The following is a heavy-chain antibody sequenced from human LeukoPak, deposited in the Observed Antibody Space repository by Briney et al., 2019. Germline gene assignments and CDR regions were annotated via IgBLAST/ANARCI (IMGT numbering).Heavy chain of an antibody. CDR2: INPNSGGT. D-gene: IGHD3-22*01. Sequence: PGRSLRLSCAASGFTFSSYAMHWVRQAPGQGLEWMGWINPNSGGTNYAQKFQGRVTMTRDTSISTAYMELSRLRSDDTAVYYCARYYYDSSGYYYPYYFDYWGQGTLVTVSS. CDR3: ARYYYDSSGYYYPYYFDY. CDR1: GFTFSSYA. V-gene: IGHV1-2*02. J-gene: IGHJ4*02.